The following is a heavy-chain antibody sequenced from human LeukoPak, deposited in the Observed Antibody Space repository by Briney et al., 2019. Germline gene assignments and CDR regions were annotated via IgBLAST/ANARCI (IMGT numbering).Heavy chain of an antibody. CDR3: AKDCPFGSGARPWYFDY. Sequence: GGSLRLSCAASGFTFSTYAMSWARQAPGKGLEWVSSVGGSGDSPYYADSVKGRFTISRDISQNTLYLQMNSLRVEDTAVYYCAKDCPFGSGARPWYFDYWGQGTLVTVSS. J-gene: IGHJ4*02. D-gene: IGHD3-10*01. CDR1: GFTFSTYA. CDR2: VGGSGDSP. V-gene: IGHV3-23*01.